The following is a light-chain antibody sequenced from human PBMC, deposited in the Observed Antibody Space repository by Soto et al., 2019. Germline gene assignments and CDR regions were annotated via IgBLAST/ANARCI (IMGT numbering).Light chain of an antibody. V-gene: IGLV2-11*01. CDR3: CSYAGSYTLV. J-gene: IGLJ2*01. CDR2: DVS. Sequence: QSALTXPRSVSGSPGQSATXXXTXXXXXVGGYNYVSWDQQHPGKAPKLMIYDVSKRPSGVPDRFSGSKSGNTASLTISGLQAEDEADYYCCSYAGSYTLVFGGGTKVTVL. CDR1: XXXVGGYNY.